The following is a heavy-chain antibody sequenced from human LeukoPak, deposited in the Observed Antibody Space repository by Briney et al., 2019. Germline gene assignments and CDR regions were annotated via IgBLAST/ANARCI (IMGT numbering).Heavy chain of an antibody. CDR2: IKQDGSEK. Sequence: GGSLRLSCAASEFTFSTYWMNWVRQAPGRGLEWVANIKQDGSEKYYVDSVKGRFTVSRDNAKNSLYLHMNSLRAEDTAVYYCASSAYVTWFDYWGQGTLVTVSS. J-gene: IGHJ4*02. V-gene: IGHV3-7*01. CDR3: ASSAYVTWFDY. D-gene: IGHD3-22*01. CDR1: EFTFSTYW.